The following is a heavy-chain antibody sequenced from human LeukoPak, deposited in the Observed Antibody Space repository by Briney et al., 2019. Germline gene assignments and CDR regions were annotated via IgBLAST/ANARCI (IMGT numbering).Heavy chain of an antibody. V-gene: IGHV1-8*03. CDR1: GYTFTSYD. J-gene: IGHJ4*02. CDR2: MNPNSGNT. CDR3: ARGYRGRRSGSYALDY. Sequence: VASVKVSCKASGYTFTSYDINWVRQATGQGLEWMGWMNPNSGNTGYAQKFQGRVTITRNTSISTAYMELSSLRSEDTAVYYCARGYRGRRSGSYALDYWGQGTLVTVSS. D-gene: IGHD3-10*01.